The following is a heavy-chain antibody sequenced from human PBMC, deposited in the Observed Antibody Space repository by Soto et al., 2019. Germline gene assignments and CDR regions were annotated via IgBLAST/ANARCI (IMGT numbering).Heavy chain of an antibody. D-gene: IGHD1-26*01. CDR2: IFSDGNT. Sequence: EVKLVESGGGLVQPGGSLRLSCAASGFTVSTNYMSWVRQAPGKGLEWVSTIFSDGNTYYVDSVKGRFTISRDNSKNTLYLQMNSLRAEDTAVYYGASSYSGSYYRGWFDPWGQGTLVTVSS. V-gene: IGHV3-66*01. CDR3: ASSYSGSYYRGWFDP. J-gene: IGHJ5*02. CDR1: GFTVSTNY.